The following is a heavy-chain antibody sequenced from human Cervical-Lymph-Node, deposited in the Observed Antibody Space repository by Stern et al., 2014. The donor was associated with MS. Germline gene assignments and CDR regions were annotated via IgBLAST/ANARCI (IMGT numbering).Heavy chain of an antibody. CDR3: ARDPLRFVMELSVTRGGWFDP. J-gene: IGHJ5*02. V-gene: IGHV1-46*01. CDR2: INPSGGST. Sequence: QVQLGQSGAEVKKPGASVKLSCKASGYSFTNYYIHWVRQAPGQGLEWMGVINPSGGSTTYAQKFPGSVTMTRDTATSTVHMDLSNLSSEDTAVYYCARDPLRFVMELSVTRGGWFDPWGQGTLVTVSS. CDR1: GYSFTNYY. D-gene: IGHD1-7*01.